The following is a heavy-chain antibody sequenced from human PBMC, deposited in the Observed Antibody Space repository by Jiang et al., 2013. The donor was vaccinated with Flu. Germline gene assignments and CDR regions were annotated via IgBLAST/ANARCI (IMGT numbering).Heavy chain of an antibody. V-gene: IGHV4-39*07. J-gene: IGHJ4*02. Sequence: LLKPSETLSLTGTVSGVSFSSDSYYWGWIRQPPGKGMEWIGGIYHTGSSYSRPSLKSRVTISVDTSKNQFSLKLSSVTAADTAVYYCARAQKYSGFELPYFDSWGQGTLVTVSS. CDR3: ARAQKYSGFELPYFDS. CDR2: IYHTGSS. D-gene: IGHD5-12*01. CDR1: GVSFSSDSYY.